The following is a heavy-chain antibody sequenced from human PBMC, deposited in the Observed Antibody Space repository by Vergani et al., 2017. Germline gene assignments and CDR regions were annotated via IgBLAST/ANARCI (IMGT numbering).Heavy chain of an antibody. D-gene: IGHD3-10*01. V-gene: IGHV4-59*01. J-gene: IGHJ4*02. CDR3: ARDRDYYGSGSFDY. CDR2: IYYSGGT. CDR1: GGSISSYY. Sequence: QVQLQESGPGLVKPSETLSLTCTVSGGSISSYYWSWIRQPPGKGLEWIGYIYYSGGTNYNPSLKSRVTISVDTSKNQFSLKLSAVTAADTAVYYWARDRDYYGSGSFDYWGQGTLVTVSS.